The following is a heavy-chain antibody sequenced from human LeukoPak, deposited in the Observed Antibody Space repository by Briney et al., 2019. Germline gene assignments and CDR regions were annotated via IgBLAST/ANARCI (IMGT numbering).Heavy chain of an antibody. J-gene: IGHJ4*02. D-gene: IGHD1-7*01. V-gene: IGHV3-23*01. Sequence: PGGSLRLSCAASGFTFSSYAMSWVRQAPGKGVEWVSAISGSGGSTYYADSVKGRFTISRDNSKNTLYLQMNSLRAEDTAVYYCANTASEVLVEAGTMAYWGQGTLVTVSS. CDR1: GFTFSSYA. CDR2: ISGSGGST. CDR3: ANTASEVLVEAGTMAY.